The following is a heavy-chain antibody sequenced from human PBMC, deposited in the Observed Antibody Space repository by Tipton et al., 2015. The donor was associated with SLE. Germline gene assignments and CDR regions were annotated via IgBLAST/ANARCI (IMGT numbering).Heavy chain of an antibody. CDR2: IYYSGYA. V-gene: IGHV4-31*03. J-gene: IGHJ3*02. CDR3: ARAPAGQQLSAFDI. D-gene: IGHD6-13*01. CDR1: GGSISSGRGGGYY. Sequence: TLSLTCTVSGGSISSGRGGGYYRSWFRQHPGKGLEWIGYIYYSGYAYYNPSLKSRVTISVDTSKNQFSLRLSSVIAADTAVYYCARAPAGQQLSAFDIWGQGTMVTVSS.